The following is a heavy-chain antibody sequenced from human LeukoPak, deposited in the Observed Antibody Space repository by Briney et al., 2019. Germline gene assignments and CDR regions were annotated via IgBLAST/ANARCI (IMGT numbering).Heavy chain of an antibody. CDR2: IYTSGST. CDR3: ARGPLAAAGTLTYYYYGMDV. J-gene: IGHJ6*02. D-gene: IGHD6-13*01. Sequence: SETLSLTCTVSGGSISSYYWSWIRQPAGKGLEWIGRIYTSGSTNYNPSLKSRVTISVDTSKNQFSLKLSSVTAADTAVYYCARGPLAAAGTLTYYYYGMDVWGQGTTVTVSS. V-gene: IGHV4-4*07. CDR1: GGSISSYY.